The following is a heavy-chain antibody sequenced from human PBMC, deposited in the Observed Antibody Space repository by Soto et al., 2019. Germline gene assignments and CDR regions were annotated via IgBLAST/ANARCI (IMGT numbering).Heavy chain of an antibody. V-gene: IGHV1-18*01. CDR1: GYTFTSYG. D-gene: IGHD2-2*01. J-gene: IGHJ6*03. CDR2: ISAYNGNT. CDR3: ARVPAATKTPYYYYYMDV. Sequence: ASVKVSCKASGYTFTSYGISWVRQAPGQGLEWMGWISAYNGNTNYAQKLQGRVTMTTDTSTSTAYMELRSLRSDDTAVYYCARVPAATKTPYYYYYMDVWGKGTTVTVSS.